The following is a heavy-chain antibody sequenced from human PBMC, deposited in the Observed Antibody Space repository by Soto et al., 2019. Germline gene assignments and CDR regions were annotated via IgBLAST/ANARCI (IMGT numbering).Heavy chain of an antibody. Sequence: SVKVSCKASGYTFTGYYMHWVRQAPGQGLEWMGWIIPILGIANYAQKFQGRVTITADESTSTAYMELSSLRSEDTAVYYCARETDGSPASYWGQGTLVTVSS. V-gene: IGHV1-69*10. CDR1: GYTFTGYY. CDR2: IIPILGIA. D-gene: IGHD5-12*01. CDR3: ARETDGSPASY. J-gene: IGHJ4*02.